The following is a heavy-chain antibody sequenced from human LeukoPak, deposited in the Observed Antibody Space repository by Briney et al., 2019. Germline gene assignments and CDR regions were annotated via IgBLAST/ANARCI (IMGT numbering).Heavy chain of an antibody. CDR2: INPSGGST. J-gene: IGHJ3*02. D-gene: IGHD1-26*01. V-gene: IGHV1-46*01. Sequence: ASVKVSCKASGYTFTSYYMHWVRQAPGQGLDWMGIINPSGGSTSYAQKFQGRVTMTRDMSTSTVYMELSSLRSEDTAVYYCARVDPGIVGGMDAFDIWGQGTMVNVSS. CDR3: ARVDPGIVGGMDAFDI. CDR1: GYTFTSYY.